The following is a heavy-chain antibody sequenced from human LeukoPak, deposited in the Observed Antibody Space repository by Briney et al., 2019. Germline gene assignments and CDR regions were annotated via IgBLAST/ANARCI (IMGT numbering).Heavy chain of an antibody. Sequence: GGSLRLSCAGSGITFSTYWMHWVRQAPGKGLVWVSRINSEGSTISYADSVKGRFTISRDNAKNTLFLQMNSLRAEDTAVYYCAKDLDTMIRGVRRGAFDYWGQGTLVTVSS. CDR1: GITFSTYW. CDR3: AKDLDTMIRGVRRGAFDY. D-gene: IGHD3-10*01. J-gene: IGHJ4*02. V-gene: IGHV3-74*01. CDR2: INSEGSTI.